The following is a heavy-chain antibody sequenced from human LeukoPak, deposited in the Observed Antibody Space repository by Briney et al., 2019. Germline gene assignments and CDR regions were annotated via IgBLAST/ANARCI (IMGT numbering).Heavy chain of an antibody. J-gene: IGHJ5*02. D-gene: IGHD3-10*01. CDR2: IYHSGST. CDR3: ARRGITMVRGVIGWFDP. Sequence: SETLSLTCTVSGYSISSGYYWGWIRQPPGKGLEWIGSIYHSGSTYYNPSLKSRVTISVDTSKNQFSLKLSSVTAADTAVYYCARRGITMVRGVIGWFDPWGQGTLVTVSS. CDR1: GYSISSGYY. V-gene: IGHV4-38-2*02.